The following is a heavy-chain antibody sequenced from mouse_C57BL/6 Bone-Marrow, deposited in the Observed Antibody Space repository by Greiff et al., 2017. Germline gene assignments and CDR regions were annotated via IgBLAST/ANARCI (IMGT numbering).Heavy chain of an antibody. Sequence: EVHLVESGGDLVKPGGSLKLSCAASGFTFSTYGMSWVRQTPDKRLEWVATISSGGSYTYYPDSVKGRFIISRDNAKNTLYLQMSSLKSEDTAMYYCARAAGYDGREAMDYWGQGTSVTVSS. CDR1: GFTFSTYG. D-gene: IGHD2-14*01. CDR3: ARAAGYDGREAMDY. CDR2: ISSGGSYT. V-gene: IGHV5-6*01. J-gene: IGHJ4*01.